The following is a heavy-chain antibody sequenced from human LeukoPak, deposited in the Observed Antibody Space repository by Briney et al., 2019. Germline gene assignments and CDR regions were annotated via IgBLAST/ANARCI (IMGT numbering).Heavy chain of an antibody. V-gene: IGHV1-18*01. CDR2: VSAHNGNT. CDR1: GYTFTSYG. CDR3: AREWGTMTTRGFFDY. J-gene: IGHJ4*02. Sequence: GASVKVSCKASGYTFTSYGISWVRQAPGQGLEWMGWVSAHNGNTHYAQKFQGRVTMTTDTSTSTAYMELRSLGSDDTAVYYCAREWGTMTTRGFFDYGGQGTLVIVSS. D-gene: IGHD4-17*01.